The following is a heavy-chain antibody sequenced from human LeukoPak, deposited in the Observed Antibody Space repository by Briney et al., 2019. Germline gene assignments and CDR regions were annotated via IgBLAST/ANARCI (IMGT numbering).Heavy chain of an antibody. D-gene: IGHD5-18*01. CDR1: GYTFTSYD. J-gene: IGHJ4*02. CDR3: ARGLRYSYGLPH. CDR2: MNPNSGNT. Sequence: ASVKVSCKASGYTFTSYDINWVRQATGQGLEWMGWMNPNSGNTGYAQKFQGRVTITRNISISTAYMELSSLRSEDTAVYYCARGLRYSYGLPHWGQGTLVTVSS. V-gene: IGHV1-8*03.